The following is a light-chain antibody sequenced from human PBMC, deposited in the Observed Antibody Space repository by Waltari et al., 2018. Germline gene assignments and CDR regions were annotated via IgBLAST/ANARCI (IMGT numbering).Light chain of an antibody. J-gene: IGLJ3*02. V-gene: IGLV2-23*01. Sequence: QSALTQPASVSGSPRQSITISCTGTSGDVGGYNVIAWYQRHPGKVPKLIIYEGSKRPSGISDRFSGSKSGNTASLTISGLQTEDEAEYYCYSYAGSSTWVFGGGTQLTVV. CDR3: YSYAGSSTWV. CDR2: EGS. CDR1: SGDVGGYNV.